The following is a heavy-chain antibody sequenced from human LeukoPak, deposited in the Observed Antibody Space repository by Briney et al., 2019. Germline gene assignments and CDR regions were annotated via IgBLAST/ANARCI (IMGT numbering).Heavy chain of an antibody. Sequence: GGSLRLSCAASGFTFSSYEMNWVRQASGKGLEWVSYISSSGSTIYYADSVKGRFTISRDNAKNSLYLQMNSLRAEDTAVYYCARSPDGWFDPWGQGTLVTVSS. V-gene: IGHV3-48*03. CDR1: GFTFSSYE. J-gene: IGHJ5*02. D-gene: IGHD5-24*01. CDR3: ARSPDGWFDP. CDR2: ISSSGSTI.